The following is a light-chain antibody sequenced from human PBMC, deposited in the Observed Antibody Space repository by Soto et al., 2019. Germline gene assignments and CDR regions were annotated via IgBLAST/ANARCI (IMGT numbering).Light chain of an antibody. J-gene: IGKJ2*01. Sequence: DIQMTQSPSSLSASVGDGVTITCRASQSITNFLNWYQQKPGKAPKLLIYAASSLQSGVPARFTGSGSGTDFTLSIRRLQPEDFATYYCQQSFSTPYTFGQGTKLEIK. CDR2: AAS. CDR3: QQSFSTPYT. V-gene: IGKV1-39*01. CDR1: QSITNF.